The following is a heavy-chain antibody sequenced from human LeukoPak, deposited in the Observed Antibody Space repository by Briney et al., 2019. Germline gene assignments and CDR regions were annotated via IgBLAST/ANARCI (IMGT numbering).Heavy chain of an antibody. CDR1: GFTFDDYA. Sequence: GRSLRLSCAASGFTFDDYAMHWVRQVPGKGLEWVSGISWNSGNTGYADSVKGRFTISRDNAKNTLYLQMNSLRAEDTAVYYCARDLSGPYDSPDWGQGTLVTVSS. J-gene: IGHJ4*02. D-gene: IGHD3-10*01. V-gene: IGHV3-9*01. CDR3: ARDLSGPYDSPD. CDR2: ISWNSGNT.